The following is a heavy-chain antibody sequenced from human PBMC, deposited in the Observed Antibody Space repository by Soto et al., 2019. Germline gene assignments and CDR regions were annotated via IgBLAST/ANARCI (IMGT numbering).Heavy chain of an antibody. J-gene: IGHJ6*02. Sequence: SVKVSCKASGGTFSSYAISWVRQATGQGLEWMGGIIPIFGTANYAQKFQGRVTITADESTSTAYMELSSLRSEDTAVYYCGRAAAAGYYYYCMDVWGQGTTVTVSS. CDR1: GGTFSSYA. D-gene: IGHD6-13*01. CDR2: IIPIFGTA. V-gene: IGHV1-69*13. CDR3: GRAAAAGYYYYCMDV.